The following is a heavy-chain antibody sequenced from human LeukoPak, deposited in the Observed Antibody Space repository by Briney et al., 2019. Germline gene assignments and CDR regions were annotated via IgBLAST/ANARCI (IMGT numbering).Heavy chain of an antibody. CDR3: PSSIAAAGVGDYYYMDV. Sequence: GGSLRLSCAASGFTFSDYYMSWIRQAPGEGLEWVSYISSSGSTIYYADSVKGRFTISRENAKNSLYLQMNSLRAEDTAVYYCPSSIAAAGVGDYYYMDVWGKGTTVTVSS. V-gene: IGHV3-11*01. D-gene: IGHD6-13*01. J-gene: IGHJ6*03. CDR2: ISSSGSTI. CDR1: GFTFSDYY.